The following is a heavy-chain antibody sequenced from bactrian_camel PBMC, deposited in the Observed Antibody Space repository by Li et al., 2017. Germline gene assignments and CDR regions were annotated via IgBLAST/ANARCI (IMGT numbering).Heavy chain of an antibody. CDR1: GYKYRRYC. V-gene: IGHV3S1*01. D-gene: IGHD3*01. CDR2: ISTDSGST. CDR3: AAGNGWCSVDRANFRY. Sequence: HVQLVESGGGSVQAGGSLRLSCKASGYKYRRYCMGWFRQAPGKEREGVATISTDSGSTYYSESVKGRFTISRDNSKNTLFLHMDSLKPEDTAMYYCAAGNGWCSVDRANFRYWGQGTQVTVS. J-gene: IGHJ4*01.